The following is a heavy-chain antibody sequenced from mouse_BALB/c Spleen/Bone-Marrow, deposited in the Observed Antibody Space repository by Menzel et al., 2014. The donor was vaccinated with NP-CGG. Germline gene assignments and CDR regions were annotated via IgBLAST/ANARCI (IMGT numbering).Heavy chain of an antibody. V-gene: IGHV5-6*01. CDR2: ISSGGGYT. CDR1: GFTFSTYG. J-gene: IGHJ4*01. Sequence: EVKLMESGGDLVKPGGSLELSCAASGFTFSTYGMSWVRQTPDKRLEWVATISSGGGYTDYPDSVKGRFTISRDNAKNTLYLQMSSLKSEDTAMYYCTRQGNWDHYAMGYWGQGTSVTVSS. CDR3: TRQGNWDHYAMGY. D-gene: IGHD4-1*01.